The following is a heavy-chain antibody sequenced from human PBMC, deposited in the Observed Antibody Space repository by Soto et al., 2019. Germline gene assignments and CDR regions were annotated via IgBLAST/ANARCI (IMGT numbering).Heavy chain of an antibody. D-gene: IGHD6-25*01. CDR1: GFTFSSYA. V-gene: IGHV3-23*01. J-gene: IGHJ4*02. Sequence: EVQLLESGGGLVQPGRSLRLSCAASGFTFSSYAMSWVRQAPGKGLEWVSAISGSGGTTYYAASVKGRFTISRDNSKNTLCLQMNSPRAEDTAVYDCAKFFVETGGSSGWPWTFHYWGQGTLVTASS. CDR3: AKFFVETGGSSGWPWTFHY. CDR2: ISGSGGTT.